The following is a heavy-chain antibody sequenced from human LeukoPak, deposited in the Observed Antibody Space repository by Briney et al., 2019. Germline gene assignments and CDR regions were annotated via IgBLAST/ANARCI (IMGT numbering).Heavy chain of an antibody. CDR1: GFTFSSYA. CDR3: ARDKRILEDYYYGMDV. Sequence: GGSLRLSCAASGFTFSSYAMHWVRQAPGKGLGWVAVISYDGSNKYYADSVKGRFTISRDNSKNTLYLQMNSLRAEDTAVYYCARDKRILEDYYYGMDVWGQGTTVTVSS. D-gene: IGHD2-15*01. J-gene: IGHJ6*02. V-gene: IGHV3-30-3*01. CDR2: ISYDGSNK.